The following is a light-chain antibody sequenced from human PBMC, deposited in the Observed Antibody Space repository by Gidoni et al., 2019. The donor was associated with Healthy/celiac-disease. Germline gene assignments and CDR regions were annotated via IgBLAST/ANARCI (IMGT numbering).Light chain of an antibody. CDR3: QQGYSTPLT. CDR1: QSISSY. Sequence: DIQLTHSPSSLSASVGDRVTITCRASQSISSYLHWYQQKPGKAPKLLIYAASSLQSGVPSRFSGSGSGTDFTLTISSLQPEDFATYYCQQGYSTPLTFGGGTKVEIK. CDR2: AAS. J-gene: IGKJ4*01. V-gene: IGKV1-39*01.